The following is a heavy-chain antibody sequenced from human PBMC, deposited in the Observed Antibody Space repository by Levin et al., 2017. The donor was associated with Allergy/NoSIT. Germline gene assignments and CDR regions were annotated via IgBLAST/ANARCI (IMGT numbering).Heavy chain of an antibody. Sequence: PGGSLRLSCAASGFSFSNVWMNWVRQSPGKGLEWLGRIKRKSEGGTTDYAAPVRDRFNISRDDSRNILYLQMDSLKIEDTAVYYCFQIGWAQWGQGTLVTVSS. CDR1: GFSFSNVW. V-gene: IGHV3-15*01. CDR2: IKRKSEGGTT. CDR3: FQIGWAQ. J-gene: IGHJ4*02. D-gene: IGHD1-26*01.